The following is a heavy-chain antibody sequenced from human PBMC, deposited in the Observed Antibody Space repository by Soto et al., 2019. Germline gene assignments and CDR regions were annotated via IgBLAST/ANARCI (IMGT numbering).Heavy chain of an antibody. CDR3: ASTYYDFWSGSYYYYYYMDV. CDR2: IYYSGST. V-gene: IGHV4-59*01. CDR1: GCSISSYY. D-gene: IGHD3-3*01. J-gene: IGHJ6*03. Sequence: PSETLSLTCTFSGCSISSYYWSWIRQPPGKGLEWIGYIYYSGSTNYNPSLKSRVTISVDTSKDQFSLKLSSVTAADTAVYYCASTYYDFWSGSYYYYYYMDVWGKGTTVTVSS.